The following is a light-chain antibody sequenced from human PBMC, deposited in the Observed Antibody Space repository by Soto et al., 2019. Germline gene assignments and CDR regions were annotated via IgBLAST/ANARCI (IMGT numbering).Light chain of an antibody. V-gene: IGKV1-5*01. Sequence: DIQMTQSPSTLSASVGDRVTITCRASQSISNWLAWYQHKPGKAPKFLIYDASNLESGVPSRFSGSGSGTEFTLTISSLQPDDFATYYCQQYNSYSWTFGQGTKVEIK. CDR3: QQYNSYSWT. CDR2: DAS. J-gene: IGKJ1*01. CDR1: QSISNW.